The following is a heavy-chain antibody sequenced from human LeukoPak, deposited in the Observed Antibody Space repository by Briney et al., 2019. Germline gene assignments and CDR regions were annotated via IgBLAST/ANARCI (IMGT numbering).Heavy chain of an antibody. CDR2: ISGTGDNT. V-gene: IGHV3-23*01. Sequence: PGGTLRLSCAASGFTFFIYGMTWVRQAPGKGLEWVSTISGTGDNTYYADSVKGRFTISRDNSKNMLFLQMNSLRAEDTAVYYCARDAPYYYCMDVWGKGTTVTVSS. J-gene: IGHJ6*03. CDR1: GFTFFIYG. CDR3: ARDAPYYYCMDV.